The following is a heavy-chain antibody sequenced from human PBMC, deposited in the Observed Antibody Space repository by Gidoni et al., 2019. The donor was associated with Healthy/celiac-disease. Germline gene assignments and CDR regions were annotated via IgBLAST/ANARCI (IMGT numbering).Heavy chain of an antibody. CDR1: GFPFANAW. CDR3: VAYYYDSSGYSRVAFDI. V-gene: IGHV3-15*01. CDR2: IKSKTDGGTT. D-gene: IGHD3-22*01. Sequence: EVQLVESGGGLVKPGGSLRLSCSASGFPFANAWIGWVRQAPGKGLEWVGRIKSKTDGGTTDYAAPVKGRFTISRDDSKNTLYLQMNSLKTEDTAVYYCVAYYYDSSGYSRVAFDIWGQGTMVTVSS. J-gene: IGHJ3*02.